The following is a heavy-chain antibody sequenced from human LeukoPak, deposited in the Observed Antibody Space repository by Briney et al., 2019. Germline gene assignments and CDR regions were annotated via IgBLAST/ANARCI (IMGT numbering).Heavy chain of an antibody. V-gene: IGHV4-34*01. Sequence: SETLSLTCAVYGGSFSGYYWSWIRQPPGKGLEWIGEINHSGSTNYNPSLKSRVTISVDTSKNQFSLKLSSVTAADTAVYYCAGGWPGDAFDIWGQGTMVTVSS. J-gene: IGHJ3*02. D-gene: IGHD7-27*01. CDR1: GGSFSGYY. CDR2: INHSGST. CDR3: AGGWPGDAFDI.